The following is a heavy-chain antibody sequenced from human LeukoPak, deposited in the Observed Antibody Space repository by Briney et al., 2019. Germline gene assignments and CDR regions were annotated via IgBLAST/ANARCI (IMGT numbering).Heavy chain of an antibody. V-gene: IGHV1-2*02. J-gene: IGHJ5*02. D-gene: IGHD1-26*01. Sequence: ASVKVSCKASGYTFTVYYMHWVRQAPGQGLEWMGWINPNSGGTNYAQKFQGRVTMTRDTSISTAYMELSRLRSDDTAVYYCARAELRVNWFDPWGQGTLVTVSS. CDR3: ARAELRVNWFDP. CDR2: INPNSGGT. CDR1: GYTFTVYY.